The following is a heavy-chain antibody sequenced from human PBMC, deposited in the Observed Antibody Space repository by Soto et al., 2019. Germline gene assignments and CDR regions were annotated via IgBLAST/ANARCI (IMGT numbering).Heavy chain of an antibody. J-gene: IGHJ5*02. CDR1: GFTFSSYG. CDR2: IWYDGSNK. Sequence: QVQLVESGGGVVQPGRSLRLSCAASGFTFSSYGMHWVRQAPGKGLEWVAVIWYDGSNKYYADSVKGRFTISRDNSKNPLYLQLNSLRAEDMAVYYCARDFVVGATLPWFDPWGQGTLVTVSS. CDR3: ARDFVVGATLPWFDP. V-gene: IGHV3-33*01. D-gene: IGHD1-26*01.